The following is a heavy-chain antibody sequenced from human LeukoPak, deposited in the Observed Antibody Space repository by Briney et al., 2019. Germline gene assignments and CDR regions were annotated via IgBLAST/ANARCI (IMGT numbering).Heavy chain of an antibody. J-gene: IGHJ4*02. Sequence: PSETLSLTCTVSGGSINDYYWSWIRQPPGKGLEWIGEINHSGSTNYNPSLKSRVTISVDTSKNQFSLKLSSVTAADTAVYYCARPRYWGQGTLVTVSS. CDR2: INHSGST. CDR3: ARPRY. V-gene: IGHV4-34*01. CDR1: GGSINDYY.